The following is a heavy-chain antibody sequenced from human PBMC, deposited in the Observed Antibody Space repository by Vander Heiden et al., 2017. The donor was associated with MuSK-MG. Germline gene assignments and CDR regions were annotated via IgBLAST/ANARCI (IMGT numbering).Heavy chain of an antibody. CDR1: GGTISSGGYY. CDR2: IYYSGST. Sequence: QVQLQESGPGLVKPSQTLSLTCTVSGGTISSGGYYWSWIRQHPGKGLEWIGYIYYSGSTYYNPSLKSRVTISVDTSKNQFSLKLSSVTAADTAVYYCARASRSRIAVAGSFDYWGQGTLVTVSS. D-gene: IGHD6-19*01. CDR3: ARASRSRIAVAGSFDY. V-gene: IGHV4-31*03. J-gene: IGHJ4*02.